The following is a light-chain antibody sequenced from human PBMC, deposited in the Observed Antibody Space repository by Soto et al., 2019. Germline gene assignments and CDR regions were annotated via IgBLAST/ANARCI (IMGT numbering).Light chain of an antibody. CDR1: QDVGRW. V-gene: IGKV1-12*01. CDR2: ATS. CDR3: QQTNTFPLT. J-gene: IGKJ3*01. Sequence: DIHMTQSPSSVSASVGDRITIVCRASQDVGRWLAWYQQKPGMAPNLLIYATSHLQTGVPSRFSGSGSGTQFTLTITNLQPEDFATYYCQQTNTFPLTFGPGTRVHI.